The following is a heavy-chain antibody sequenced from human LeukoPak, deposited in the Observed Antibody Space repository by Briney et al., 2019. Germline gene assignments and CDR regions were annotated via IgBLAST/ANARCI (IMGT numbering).Heavy chain of an antibody. CDR3: AKGSQLLSEWFDP. D-gene: IGHD2-2*01. J-gene: IGHJ5*02. V-gene: IGHV3-30-3*01. Sequence: GRSLRLSCAASGFTFCSYAMHWVRQAPGKGPEWVAVISYDGSNKYYADSVKGRFTISRDNSKNTLDLQMNSLRAEDTAVYYCAKGSQLLSEWFDPWGQGTLVTVSS. CDR1: GFTFCSYA. CDR2: ISYDGSNK.